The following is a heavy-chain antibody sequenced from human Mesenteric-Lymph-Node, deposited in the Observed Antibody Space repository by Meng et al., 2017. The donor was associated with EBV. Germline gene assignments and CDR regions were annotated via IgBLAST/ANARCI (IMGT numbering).Heavy chain of an antibody. CDR2: IYHSGST. CDR1: GGSISSSNW. J-gene: IGHJ4*02. V-gene: IGHV4-4*02. CDR3: ARVGQWLPIDY. D-gene: IGHD6-19*01. Sequence: GHAQGSGPGLVKPSGPLSLTCAVSGGSISSSNWWSWVRQPPGKGLEWIGEIYHSGSTNYNPSLKSRVTISVDKSKNQFSLNLSSVTAADTAVYYCARVGQWLPIDYWGQGTLVTVSS.